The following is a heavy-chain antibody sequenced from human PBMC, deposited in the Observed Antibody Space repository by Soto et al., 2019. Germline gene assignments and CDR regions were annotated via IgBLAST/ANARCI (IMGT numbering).Heavy chain of an antibody. CDR2: ISSSSSYI. CDR1: GFTFSSYS. V-gene: IGHV3-21*01. CDR3: ARDIFDSFLYGDYDGE. J-gene: IGHJ4*02. D-gene: IGHD4-17*01. Sequence: EVQLVESGGGLVKPGGSLRLSCAASGFTFSSYSMNWVRQAPGKGLEWVSSISSSSSYIYYADSVKGRFTISRDNAKNSLYLQMNSLRAEDTAVYYCARDIFDSFLYGDYDGEWGQGTLVTVSS.